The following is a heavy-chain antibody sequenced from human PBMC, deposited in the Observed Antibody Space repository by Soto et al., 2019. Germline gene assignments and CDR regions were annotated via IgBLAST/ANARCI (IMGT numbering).Heavy chain of an antibody. Sequence: QVQLVESGGGVVQSGRSLRLSCVASGFIFSTYGMHWVRQAPGMGLEWVAATSYDGSYKYYADSVKGRFTISRDNSNNTLYLEINSLTDEDTAVYSCARDVTGGSRLGQRSEYLDHWGRGTLVTVSS. V-gene: IGHV3-30*03. D-gene: IGHD3-16*01. CDR3: ARDVTGGSRLGQRSEYLDH. CDR1: GFIFSTYG. J-gene: IGHJ4*02. CDR2: TSYDGSYK.